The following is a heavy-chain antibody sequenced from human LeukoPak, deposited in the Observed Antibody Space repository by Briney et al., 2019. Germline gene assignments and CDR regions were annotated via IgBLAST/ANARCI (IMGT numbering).Heavy chain of an antibody. CDR3: ASEYCSGGSCYFDY. CDR1: GFTFSSYA. Sequence: PGRSLRLSCAASGFTFSSYAMHWVRQAPGKGLEWVAVISFAGSNKYYADSVKGRFTISRANSKNTLYLQMNSLRAEDTAVYYCASEYCSGGSCYFDYWGQGTLVTVSS. D-gene: IGHD2-15*01. CDR2: ISFAGSNK. J-gene: IGHJ4*02. V-gene: IGHV3-30-3*01.